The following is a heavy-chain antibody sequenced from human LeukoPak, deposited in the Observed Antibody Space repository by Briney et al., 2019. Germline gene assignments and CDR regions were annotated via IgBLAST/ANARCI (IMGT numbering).Heavy chain of an antibody. CDR1: GFTFSSYW. D-gene: IGHD3-9*01. J-gene: IGHJ3*02. CDR2: IKLDGSEK. Sequence: GGSLRLSCAASGFTFSSYWMSWVRQAPGKGLEWVANIKLDGSEKYYVDSVKGRFTISRDNAKNSLYLQMNSLRAEDTAVYYCAREKLRYFDWLLEERPDAFDIWGQGTMVTVSS. V-gene: IGHV3-7*01. CDR3: AREKLRYFDWLLEERPDAFDI.